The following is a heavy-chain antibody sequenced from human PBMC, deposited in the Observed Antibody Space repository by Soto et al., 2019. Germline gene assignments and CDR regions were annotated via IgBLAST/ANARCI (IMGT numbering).Heavy chain of an antibody. D-gene: IGHD3-10*01. CDR2: LIDDGYFQ. Sequence: QVQLVDSGGGVVQPERSLRLSCRASGFIFSDYAIHWVRQAPGRGLEWVAVLIDDGYFQYYADSVKGRFTISIDKSNNTVYLHMSSLRVDDTAVYYCAREWGRSYYYGMDVWGQGTTVIVSS. CDR3: AREWGRSYYYGMDV. V-gene: IGHV3-30-3*01. J-gene: IGHJ6*02. CDR1: GFIFSDYA.